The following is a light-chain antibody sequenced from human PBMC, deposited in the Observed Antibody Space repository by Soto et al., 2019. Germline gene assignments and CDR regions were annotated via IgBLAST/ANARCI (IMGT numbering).Light chain of an antibody. V-gene: IGKV3D-20*02. CDR2: GAS. Sequence: ETVLTQSPGTLSSSPGERATLSCRASQTITNSHLAWYQQRPGQAPRLLIYGASGRATGIPARFSGSGSGTDFTLTISSLEPEDFAVYYCQQRSNWPPMYTFGQGTKLEIK. CDR3: QQRSNWPPMYT. J-gene: IGKJ2*01. CDR1: QTITNSH.